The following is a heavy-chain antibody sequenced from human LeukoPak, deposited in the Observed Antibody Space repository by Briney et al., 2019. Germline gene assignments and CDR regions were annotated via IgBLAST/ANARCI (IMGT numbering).Heavy chain of an antibody. V-gene: IGHV3-9*01. Sequence: PGGSLRLSCAASGFTFDDYAMHWVRQAPGKGLEWVSGISWDSGSVDSADSVKGRFTISRDNARNSLYLQMNSLRAEDTALYYCAKGNSYDSSGLPFDYWGQGTLVIVSS. D-gene: IGHD3-22*01. J-gene: IGHJ4*02. CDR2: ISWDSGSV. CDR1: GFTFDDYA. CDR3: AKGNSYDSSGLPFDY.